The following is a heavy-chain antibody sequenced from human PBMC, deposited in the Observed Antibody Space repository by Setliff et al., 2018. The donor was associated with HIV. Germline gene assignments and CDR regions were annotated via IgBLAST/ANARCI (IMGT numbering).Heavy chain of an antibody. J-gene: IGHJ4*02. CDR3: AHYYYDTSGQPFDY. D-gene: IGHD3-22*01. V-gene: IGHV4-4*09. Sequence: PSETLSLTCTVSGDSTSSYYWSWIRQPPGKGLEWIGYIYTTGSTNYNPSLKSRVTISLDTSKNQLSLKPSSVTAADTAVYYCAHYYYDTSGQPFDYWGQGTLVTVSS. CDR2: IYTTGST. CDR1: GDSTSSYY.